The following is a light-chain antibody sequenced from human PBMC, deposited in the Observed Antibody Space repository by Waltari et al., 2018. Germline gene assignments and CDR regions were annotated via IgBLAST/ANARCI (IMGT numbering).Light chain of an antibody. V-gene: IGKV3-20*01. CDR3: QQYGNSPGT. Sequence: EIVLTQSPGTLSLSPGERATLSCRASQSVRRNSVAWYQQKPRQAPRLLIYGASSRATGSPDRFGGSGSGTDFILTISRLAPEDLAVYYCQQYGNSPGTFGQGTKLQIK. CDR2: GAS. CDR1: QSVRRNS. J-gene: IGKJ2*01.